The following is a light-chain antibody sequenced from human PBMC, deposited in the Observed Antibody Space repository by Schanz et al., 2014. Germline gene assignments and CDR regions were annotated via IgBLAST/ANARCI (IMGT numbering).Light chain of an antibody. CDR2: EVT. Sequence: QSALTQPPSASGSLGQSVTISCTGTSSDVGRYNYVSLYQQHPDKAPKLLIYEVTKRPSGVPDRFSGSKSGNTASLTVSGLQAEDEATYYCSSFEGRHNWVFGGGTKLTVL. V-gene: IGLV2-8*01. CDR1: SSDVGRYNY. CDR3: SSFEGRHNWV. J-gene: IGLJ3*02.